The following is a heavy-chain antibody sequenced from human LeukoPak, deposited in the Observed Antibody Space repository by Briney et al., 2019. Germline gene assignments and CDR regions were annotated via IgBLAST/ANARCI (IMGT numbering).Heavy chain of an antibody. Sequence: PGGSLRLSCAASGFTFSDYAMHWVRQAPGKGLEYVSAISTDGGGTYYVNSVKGRFTIPRDNSKNTLYLQMGSLRAEDMAVYYCARYGSGSYYHYWGQGTLVTVSS. CDR3: ARYGSGSYYHY. CDR2: ISTDGGGT. CDR1: GFTFSDYA. D-gene: IGHD3-10*01. J-gene: IGHJ4*02. V-gene: IGHV3-64*01.